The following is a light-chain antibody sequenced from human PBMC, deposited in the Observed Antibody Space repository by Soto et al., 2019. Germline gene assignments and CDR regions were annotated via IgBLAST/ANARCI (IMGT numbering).Light chain of an antibody. CDR3: QQYGNSPST. V-gene: IGKV3-20*01. CDR2: GAS. J-gene: IGKJ1*01. CDR1: QVITND. Sequence: TQSPSSLSASVGDRISITCRASQVITNDLAWYQQKPGQAPRLLIYGASSRATGIPGRFSGSGSGTDFTLTISRLEPEDFAVYYCQQYGNSPSTFGQGTKADI.